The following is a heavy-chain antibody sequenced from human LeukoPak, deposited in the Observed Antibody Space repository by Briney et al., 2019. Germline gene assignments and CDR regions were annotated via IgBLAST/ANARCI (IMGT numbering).Heavy chain of an antibody. CDR3: ARHGYIQFWLY. CDR2: IDSSGTT. CDR1: GASISRDTYF. D-gene: IGHD5-18*01. J-gene: IGHJ4*02. Sequence: SETLSLTCTVSGASISRDTYFWGWIRQSPEKGLEWIGSIDSSGTTHYTSSLKSRVIISVDTSKNQVSLNLTSVTSADTAVYYCARHGYIQFWLYWGQGTQVIVSS. V-gene: IGHV4-39*01.